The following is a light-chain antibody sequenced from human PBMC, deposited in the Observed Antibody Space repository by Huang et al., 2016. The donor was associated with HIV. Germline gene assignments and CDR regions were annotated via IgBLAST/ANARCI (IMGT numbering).Light chain of an antibody. V-gene: IGKV3D-20*01. Sequence: EIVLTQSPATLSLSPGERATLSCRATQSIRNRYLAWCQQKPGLAPRLLIYDASNRATGIPDRVSGGGSGTDFTLTSSRLEPEDFAVYYCQQYGSSSYTFGQGTKLELK. J-gene: IGKJ2*01. CDR1: QSIRNRY. CDR3: QQYGSSSYT. CDR2: DAS.